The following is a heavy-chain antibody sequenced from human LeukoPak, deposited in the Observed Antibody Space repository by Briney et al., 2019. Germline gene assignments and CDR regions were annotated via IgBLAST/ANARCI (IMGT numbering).Heavy chain of an antibody. Sequence: GRSLRLSCAASGFTFSSYGMHWVRQAPGKGLEWVAVISYDGSNKYYADSVKGRFTISRDNSKNTLYLQMNSLRAEDTAVYYCAKDPDYGDAPAPSDYWGQGTLVTVSS. CDR1: GFTFSSYG. V-gene: IGHV3-30*18. CDR3: AKDPDYGDAPAPSDY. D-gene: IGHD4-17*01. CDR2: ISYDGSNK. J-gene: IGHJ4*02.